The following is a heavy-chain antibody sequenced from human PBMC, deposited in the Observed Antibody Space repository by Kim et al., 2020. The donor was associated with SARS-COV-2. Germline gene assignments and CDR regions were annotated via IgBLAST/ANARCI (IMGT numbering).Heavy chain of an antibody. J-gene: IGHJ6*02. V-gene: IGHV1-2*02. CDR3: ARDSLYGSGPDV. D-gene: IGHD3-10*01. Sequence: NYAQKFQGRVTMTRDTSISTAYMELSRLRSDDTAVYYCARDSLYGSGPDVWGQGTTVTVSS.